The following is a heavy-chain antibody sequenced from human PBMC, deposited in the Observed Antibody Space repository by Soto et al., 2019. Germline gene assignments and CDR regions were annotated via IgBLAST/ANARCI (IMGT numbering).Heavy chain of an antibody. V-gene: IGHV4-30-4*01. D-gene: IGHD5-12*01. CDR3: ARETQDGYNSAPFDY. Sequence: SETLSLTCTVSGGSISSGDYYWSWIHQPPGKGLEWIGYIYYSGSTYYNPSLKSRVTISVDTSKNQFSLKLSSVTAADTAVYYCARETQDGYNSAPFDYWGQGTLVTVSS. CDR1: GGSISSGDYY. J-gene: IGHJ4*02. CDR2: IYYSGST.